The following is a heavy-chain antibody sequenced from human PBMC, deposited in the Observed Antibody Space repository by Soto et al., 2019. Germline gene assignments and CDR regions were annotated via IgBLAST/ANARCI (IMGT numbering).Heavy chain of an antibody. D-gene: IGHD2-2*01. Sequence: SETLSLTCTVSGGSISSSSYYWGWIHQPPGKGLEWIGSIYYSGSTYYNPSLKSRVTISVDTSKNQFSLKLSSVTAADTAVYYCARHRVKDIVVVPAASFLNWFDPWGQGTLVTVSS. J-gene: IGHJ5*02. CDR3: ARHRVKDIVVVPAASFLNWFDP. CDR1: GGSISSSSYY. V-gene: IGHV4-39*01. CDR2: IYYSGST.